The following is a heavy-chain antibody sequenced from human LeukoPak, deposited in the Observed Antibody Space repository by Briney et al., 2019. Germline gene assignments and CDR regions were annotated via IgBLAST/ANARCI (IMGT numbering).Heavy chain of an antibody. V-gene: IGHV1-2*02. CDR2: INPNSGGT. Sequence: GASVKVSCKASGYTFTGYYMHWVRQAPGQGLEWMGWINPNSGGTNYAQKFQGRVTMTRDTSISTAYMELRSLRSDDTAVYYCARGGGDYGILHYMDVWGKGTTVTVSS. CDR3: ARGGGDYGILHYMDV. CDR1: GYTFTGYY. D-gene: IGHD4-17*01. J-gene: IGHJ6*03.